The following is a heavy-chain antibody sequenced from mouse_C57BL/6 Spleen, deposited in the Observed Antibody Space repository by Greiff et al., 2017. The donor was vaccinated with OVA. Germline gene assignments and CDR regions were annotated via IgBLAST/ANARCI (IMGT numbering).Heavy chain of an antibody. J-gene: IGHJ2*01. CDR2: IDPSASYT. CDR1: GYTFTSYW. CDR3: ARSDYGSRRGYFDY. Sequence: VQLQQPGAELVKPGASVKLSCKASGYTFTSYWLQWVKQRPGQGLEWIGEIDPSASYTHYNQKFKGKATLTVDTSSSTAYMQLSSLTSEDSAVYYCARSDYGSRRGYFDYWGQGTTLTVSS. D-gene: IGHD1-1*01. V-gene: IGHV1-50*01.